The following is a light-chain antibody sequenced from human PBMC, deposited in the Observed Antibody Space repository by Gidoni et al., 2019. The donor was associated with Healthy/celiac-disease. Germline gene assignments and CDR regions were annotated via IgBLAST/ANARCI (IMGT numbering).Light chain of an antibody. Sequence: QSALTQPASVSGSPIQSITISCTGTSSDVGSYNLVPWYHQHPGKAPKLMVYEVSKRPSGVSNRFSGSKSGNTASLTISGLQAEDEADYYCCSYAGSSTVFGGGTKLTVL. V-gene: IGLV2-23*02. CDR2: EVS. J-gene: IGLJ3*02. CDR1: SSDVGSYNL. CDR3: CSYAGSSTV.